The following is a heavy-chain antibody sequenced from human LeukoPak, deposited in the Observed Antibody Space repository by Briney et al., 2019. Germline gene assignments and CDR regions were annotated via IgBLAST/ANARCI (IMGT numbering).Heavy chain of an antibody. D-gene: IGHD1-26*01. J-gene: IGHJ4*02. Sequence: GGSLRLSCIASGFTFSSYGMNWVRQAPGKGLQWVAKIKQDGSEKYYVDSVKGRFTISRDNAENSLYLQMNSLRVEDTAVYYCAARSSGNPYFWGQGTLVTVSS. CDR1: GFTFSSYG. CDR3: AARSSGNPYF. V-gene: IGHV3-7*03. CDR2: IKQDGSEK.